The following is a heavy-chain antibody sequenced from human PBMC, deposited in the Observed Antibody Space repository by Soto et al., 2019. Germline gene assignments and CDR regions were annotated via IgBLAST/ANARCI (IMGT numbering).Heavy chain of an antibody. V-gene: IGHV3-53*01. CDR3: ARDRGGSSLNY. Sequence: EVQLVESGGGLIQPGGSLRLSYAASGFTVSSNYMSWVRQAPGKGLEWVSVIYSGGSTYYADSVKGRFTISRDNSMNTLYLQMNSLRAEDTAVYYCARDRGGSSLNYWGQGTLVTVSS. CDR1: GFTVSSNY. D-gene: IGHD1-26*01. CDR2: IYSGGST. J-gene: IGHJ4*02.